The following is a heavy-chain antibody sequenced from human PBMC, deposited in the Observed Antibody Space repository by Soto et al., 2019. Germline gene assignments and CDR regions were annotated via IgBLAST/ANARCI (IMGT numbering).Heavy chain of an antibody. CDR1: GYTLYRHG. Sequence: APVKGSCKASGYTLYRHGISWGRQAPGQRPEWMGWISAYNGNTNYAQKLQGRVTMTTDTSTSTAYMELRSLRSDDTAVYYCARNGYCTNGVCQYNWFDPWGQGTLVTVSS. CDR3: ARNGYCTNGVCQYNWFDP. J-gene: IGHJ5*02. D-gene: IGHD2-8*01. V-gene: IGHV1-18*04. CDR2: ISAYNGNT.